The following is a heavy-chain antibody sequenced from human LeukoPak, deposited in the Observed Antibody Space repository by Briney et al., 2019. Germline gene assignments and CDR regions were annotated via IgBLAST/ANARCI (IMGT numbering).Heavy chain of an antibody. V-gene: IGHV3-21*06. CDR1: GFTFSSYS. CDR2: ISSSSSSYI. CDR3: ARDLWPDIVVVPAAFDY. J-gene: IGHJ4*02. Sequence: GGSLRLSCAASGFTFSSYSMNWVRQAPGKGLEWVSSISSSSSSYIYYADSVKGRFTISRDNAKNSLYLQMNSLRAEDTAVYYCARDLWPDIVVVPAAFDYWGQGTLVTVSS. D-gene: IGHD2-2*01.